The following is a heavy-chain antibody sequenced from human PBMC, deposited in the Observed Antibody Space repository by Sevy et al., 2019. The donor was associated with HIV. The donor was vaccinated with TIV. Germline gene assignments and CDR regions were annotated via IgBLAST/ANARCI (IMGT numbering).Heavy chain of an antibody. V-gene: IGHV3-21*01. CDR2: ISGGGSYR. J-gene: IGHJ4*02. Sequence: GGSLRLSCAASGFTFTTFSMTWVRQAPGEGLGWVSSISGGGSYRYYADSVKGRFTISRDNAKNSLYLQMDSLRAEGMAVNYCARVRVLYGDWDFDYWGQGTLVTVSS. CDR1: GFTFTTFS. D-gene: IGHD4-17*01. CDR3: ARVRVLYGDWDFDY.